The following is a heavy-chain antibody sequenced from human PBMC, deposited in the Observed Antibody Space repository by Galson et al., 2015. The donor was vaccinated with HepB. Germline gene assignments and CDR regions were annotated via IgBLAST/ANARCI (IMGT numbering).Heavy chain of an antibody. CDR1: GFIFNNYA. J-gene: IGHJ4*02. Sequence: SLRLSCAASGFIFNNYAMSWVRQAPGKGLEWVSGITRGGYTYDVDSVKGRFTISGDNSKNTLYLQMNSLRAEDTAVYYCAKDGISGSAPGLGGQGTLVTVSS. D-gene: IGHD1-26*01. V-gene: IGHV3-23*01. CDR2: ITRGGYT. CDR3: AKDGISGSAPGL.